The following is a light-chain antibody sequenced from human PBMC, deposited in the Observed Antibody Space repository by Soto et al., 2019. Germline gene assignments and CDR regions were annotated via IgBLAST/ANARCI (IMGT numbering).Light chain of an antibody. J-gene: IGLJ1*01. V-gene: IGLV2-8*01. Sequence: QYVLTQPPSESGSPGQSGTISCTGTSSDVGGYNYVSWYQQHPGKAPKLVIYEVSKRPSGVPDRFSGSKSGNTASLTVSGLQAEDEADYYCSSYAGSNNFDVFGTGTKSPS. CDR3: SSYAGSNNFDV. CDR1: SSDVGGYNY. CDR2: EVS.